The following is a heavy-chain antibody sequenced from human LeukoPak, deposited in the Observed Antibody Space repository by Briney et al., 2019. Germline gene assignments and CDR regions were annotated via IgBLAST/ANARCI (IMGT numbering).Heavy chain of an antibody. CDR1: GFTFSDYY. CDR3: AKGTYYYGSGFNYGMDV. CDR2: ISSSGSTI. J-gene: IGHJ6*02. V-gene: IGHV3-11*01. Sequence: GGSLRLSCAASGFTFSDYYMSWIRQAPGKGLEWVSYISSSGSTIYYADSVKGRFTISRDNAKNSLYLQMNSLRAEDTALYYCAKGTYYYGSGFNYGMDVWGQGTTVTVSS. D-gene: IGHD3-10*01.